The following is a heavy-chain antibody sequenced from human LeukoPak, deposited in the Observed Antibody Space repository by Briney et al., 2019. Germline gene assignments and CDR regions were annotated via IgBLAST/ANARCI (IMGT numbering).Heavy chain of an antibody. CDR1: GGSFSGYY. CDR2: INHSGST. V-gene: IGHV4-34*01. CDR3: ARSIVVVPAAIPDYGMDV. Sequence: SETLSLTCAVYGGSFSGYYWSWIRQPPGKGLEWIGEINHSGSTNYNPSLKSRVTISVDTSKNQFSLKLSSVTAADTAVYYCARSIVVVPAAIPDYGMDVWGQGTTVTVSS. D-gene: IGHD2-2*02. J-gene: IGHJ6*02.